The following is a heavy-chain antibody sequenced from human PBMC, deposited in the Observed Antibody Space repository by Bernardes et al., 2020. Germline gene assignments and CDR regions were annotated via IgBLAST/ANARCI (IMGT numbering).Heavy chain of an antibody. CDR3: ARDRRGIAVN. V-gene: IGHV4-31*03. CDR1: GGSISSGGYY. Sequence: SETLSLTCTVSGGSISSGGYYWSWIRQHPGKGLEWIGYIYYSGSTYYNPSLKSRVTISVDTSKNQFSLKLSSVTAADTAVYYCARDRRGIAVNWGQGTLVTVSS. CDR2: IYYSGST. D-gene: IGHD6-19*01. J-gene: IGHJ4*02.